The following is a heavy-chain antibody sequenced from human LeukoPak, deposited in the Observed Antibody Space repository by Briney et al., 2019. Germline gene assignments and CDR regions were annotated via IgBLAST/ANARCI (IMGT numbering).Heavy chain of an antibody. CDR1: GFTFSSYE. CDR2: ISSSGSTI. V-gene: IGHV3-48*03. Sequence: GGSLRLSCAASGFTFSSYEMNWVRQAPGKGLEWVSYISSSGSTIYYADSVKGRFTISRDNAKNSLYLEMNSLRAEDTAVYYCARVTEEIVVVPAAPLDYWGQGTLVTVSS. J-gene: IGHJ4*02. D-gene: IGHD2-2*01. CDR3: ARVTEEIVVVPAAPLDY.